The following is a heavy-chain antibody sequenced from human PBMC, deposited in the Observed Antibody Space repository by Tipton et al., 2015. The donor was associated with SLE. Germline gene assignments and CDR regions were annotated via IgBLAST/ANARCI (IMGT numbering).Heavy chain of an antibody. V-gene: IGHV4-34*01. CDR2: INDSGST. CDR3: AGEPESYYGDTKGDY. Sequence: AGLVKPSETLSLTCGVYGGSFSGYYWSWIRQSPGKGLEWIGEINDSGSTNYNPSLKSRVNISLDTSKNQFSLNLTSVTAADTAVYYCAGEPESYYGDTKGDYWGQGALVTVSS. CDR1: GGSFSGYY. J-gene: IGHJ4*02. D-gene: IGHD3-10*01.